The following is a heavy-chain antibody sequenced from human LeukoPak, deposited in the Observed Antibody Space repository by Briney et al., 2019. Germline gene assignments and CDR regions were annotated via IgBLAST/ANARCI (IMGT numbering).Heavy chain of an antibody. CDR2: ISSSRSYI. CDR1: GFTFSSYS. D-gene: IGHD3-3*01. Sequence: PGGSLRLSCAASGFTFSSYSMNWVRQAPGKGLEWVSSISSSRSYIYYADSVKGRFTISRDNAKNSLYLQMNSLRAEDTAVYYCARAKAPRITIIKGLWFDPWGQGTLVTVSS. J-gene: IGHJ5*02. CDR3: ARAKAPRITIIKGLWFDP. V-gene: IGHV3-21*01.